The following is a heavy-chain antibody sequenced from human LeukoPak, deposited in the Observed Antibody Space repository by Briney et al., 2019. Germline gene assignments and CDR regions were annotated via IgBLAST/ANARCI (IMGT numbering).Heavy chain of an antibody. V-gene: IGHV1-69*13. CDR1: GGTFSSYA. D-gene: IGHD6-19*01. J-gene: IGHJ4*02. Sequence: ASVKVSCKASGGTFSSYAISWVRQAPGQGLEWMGGIIPIFGTANYAQKFQGRVTITADESTSTAYMELSSLRSEDTAVYYCARDGVAVAGHWGQGTLVTVSS. CDR3: ARDGVAVAGH. CDR2: IIPIFGTA.